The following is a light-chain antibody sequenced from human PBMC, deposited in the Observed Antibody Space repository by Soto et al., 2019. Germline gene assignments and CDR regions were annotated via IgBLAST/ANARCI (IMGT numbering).Light chain of an antibody. V-gene: IGKV3-20*01. Sequence: EIVLTQSPGTLSLSPGERATLSCRASQSVSSSYLAWYQQKPGQAPRLLIYGASSRATGIPDRFSGSGSGTDFTLTISRLEPEDVAVYYCRQYGSSPFTFGPGTKVDIK. CDR1: QSVSSSY. CDR3: RQYGSSPFT. CDR2: GAS. J-gene: IGKJ3*01.